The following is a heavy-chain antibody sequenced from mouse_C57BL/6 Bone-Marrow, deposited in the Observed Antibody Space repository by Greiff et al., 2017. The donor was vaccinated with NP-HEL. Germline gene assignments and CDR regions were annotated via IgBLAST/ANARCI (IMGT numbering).Heavy chain of an antibody. J-gene: IGHJ4*01. CDR1: GYTFTSYW. CDR3: ARRLLRYLYAMDY. D-gene: IGHD1-1*01. CDR2: IDPSDSYT. V-gene: IGHV1-59*01. Sequence: QVQLKQPGAELVRPGTSVKLSCKASGYTFTSYWMHWVKQRPGQGLEWIGVIDPSDSYTNYNQKFKGKATLTVDTSSSTAYMQLSSLTSEDSAVYYCARRLLRYLYAMDYWGQGTSVTVSS.